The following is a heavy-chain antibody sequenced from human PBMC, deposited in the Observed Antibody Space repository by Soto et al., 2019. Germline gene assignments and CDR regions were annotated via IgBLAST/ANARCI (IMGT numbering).Heavy chain of an antibody. V-gene: IGHV4-59*01. J-gene: IGHJ4*02. CDR3: ARVNRGAFDH. CDR1: GGSIHDYY. CDR2: IFYTGST. Sequence: SETLSLTCTVSGGSIHDYYWVWIRQPPGKGLEWIGSIFYTGSTDYNPSLKSRVTLSLATSKNQFSLNLSSVTAADTAVYYCARVNRGAFDHWGQGALVTVSS.